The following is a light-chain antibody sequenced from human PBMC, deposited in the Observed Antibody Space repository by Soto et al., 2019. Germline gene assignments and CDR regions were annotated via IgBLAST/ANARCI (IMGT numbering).Light chain of an antibody. CDR1: SSDVGGYNY. V-gene: IGLV2-8*01. CDR3: TSHAGSNNYV. J-gene: IGLJ1*01. Sequence: QSVLTQPPSASGSPGQSVTISCTGTSSDVGGYNYVSWYQQHPGKAPKLIISEVSNRPSGVPDRISGSKSGNTASLTVSGVQAEDEADYYCTSHAGSNNYVFGPGTKVTVL. CDR2: EVS.